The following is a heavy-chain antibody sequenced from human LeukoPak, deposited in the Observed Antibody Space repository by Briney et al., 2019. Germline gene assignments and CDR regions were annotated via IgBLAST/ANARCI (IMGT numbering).Heavy chain of an antibody. D-gene: IGHD3-22*01. J-gene: IGHJ3*02. CDR2: IYYSGST. V-gene: IGHV4-59*12. CDR1: GGSISGYY. Sequence: SETLSLTCTVSGGSISGYYWSWIRQPPGKGLEWIGYIYYSGSTNYNPSLKSRVTISVDTSKNQFSLKLSSVTAADTAVYYCARETKVITMIVVSESDAFDIWGQGTMVTVSS. CDR3: ARETKVITMIVVSESDAFDI.